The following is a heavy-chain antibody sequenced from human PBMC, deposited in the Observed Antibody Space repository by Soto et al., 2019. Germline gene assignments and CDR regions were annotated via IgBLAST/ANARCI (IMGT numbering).Heavy chain of an antibody. J-gene: IGHJ3*02. V-gene: IGHV4-30-2*01. CDR3: ARNSMYRRGWHAFDI. D-gene: IGHD3-10*01. CDR2: IYHSGST. CDR1: GGSISSGGYS. Sequence: PXETLCLTSAVSGGSISSGGYSWSWIRQPPGKGLEWIGYIYHSGSTYYNPSLKSRVTISVDRSKNQFSLKLSSVTAADTAVYYCARNSMYRRGWHAFDIWGQGTMVTVSS.